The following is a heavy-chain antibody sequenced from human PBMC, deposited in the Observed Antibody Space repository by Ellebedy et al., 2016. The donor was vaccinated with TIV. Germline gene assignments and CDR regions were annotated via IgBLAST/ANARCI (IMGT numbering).Heavy chain of an antibody. V-gene: IGHV4-30-2*01. D-gene: IGHD4-23*01. J-gene: IGHJ4*02. Sequence: LRLSCAVSGGSISSGGYSWSWIRQPPGTGLEWIGYIYHSGSAYYNPSLKSRVTISVDRSKNQFSLNLSSVTAADTAVYYCARMTTVVTRGFFDYWGQGTLVTVSS. CDR2: IYHSGSA. CDR3: ARMTTVVTRGFFDY. CDR1: GGSISSGGYS.